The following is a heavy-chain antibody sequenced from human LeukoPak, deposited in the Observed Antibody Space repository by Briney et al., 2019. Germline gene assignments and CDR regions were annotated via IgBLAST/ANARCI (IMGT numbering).Heavy chain of an antibody. CDR1: GGSFSGYY. CDR3: ARKGSRGSGSYYRKPPYYYYGMDV. CDR2: INHSGST. J-gene: IGHJ6*02. D-gene: IGHD3-10*01. Sequence: SETLSLTCAVYGGSFSGYYWSWIRQPPGKGLEWTGEINHSGSTNYNPSLKSRVTISVDTSKNQFSLKLSSVTAADTAVYYCARKGSRGSGSYYRKPPYYYYGMDVWGQGTTVTVSS. V-gene: IGHV4-34*01.